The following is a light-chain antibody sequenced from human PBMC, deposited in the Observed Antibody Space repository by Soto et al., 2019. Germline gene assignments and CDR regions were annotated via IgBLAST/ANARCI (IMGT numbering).Light chain of an antibody. V-gene: IGKV3-15*01. CDR2: GAS. J-gene: IGKJ4*01. CDR1: HSVSSK. CDR3: QQYNDWPPQRT. Sequence: EIVMTQSPATLSVSVGERATLSCRASHSVSSKLAWYQQKPGQAPRLLIYGASTRATDIPARFSGSGSGTEFTLTISSLHSEDFAVYYCQQYNDWPPQRTFGGGTKVEIK.